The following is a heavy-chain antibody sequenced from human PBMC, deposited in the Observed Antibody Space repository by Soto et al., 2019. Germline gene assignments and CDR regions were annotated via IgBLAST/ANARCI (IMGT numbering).Heavy chain of an antibody. J-gene: IGHJ4*02. V-gene: IGHV5-10-1*01. CDR3: ARQWTSSGSFRFVDH. CDR2: IDPSDSYT. Sequence: GESLKISCKGSGYSFTSYWISWVRQMPGKGLEWMGRIDPSDSYTFYSPSFQGHVTISADKSISTAYLQWSSLKASDTAIYYCARQWTSSGSFRFVDHWGQGTLVTVSS. CDR1: GYSFTSYW. D-gene: IGHD1-26*01.